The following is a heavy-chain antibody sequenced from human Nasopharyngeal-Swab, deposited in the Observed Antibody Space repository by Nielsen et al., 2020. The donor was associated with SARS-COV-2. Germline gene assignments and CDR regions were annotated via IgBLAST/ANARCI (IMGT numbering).Heavy chain of an antibody. D-gene: IGHD6-13*01. CDR2: IDWDDDQ. Sequence: SGPTLVKPTQTLTLTCAFSGFSLSTSGMCVSWIRQPPGTALEWLAIIDWDDDQYYSTSLKTRLTISKDTSKNQVVLTMTNMDPVDTATYYCARIRRQQLANGVGWFDPWGQGTLVTVSS. V-gene: IGHV2-70*01. J-gene: IGHJ5*02. CDR3: ARIRRQQLANGVGWFDP. CDR1: GFSLSTSGMC.